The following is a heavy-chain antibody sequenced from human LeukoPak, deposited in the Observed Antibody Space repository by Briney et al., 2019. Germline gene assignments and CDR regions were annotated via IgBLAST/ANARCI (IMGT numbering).Heavy chain of an antibody. Sequence: SVKVSCKASGGTFSSYAISWVRQAPGQGLEWMGGIIPIFGTANYAQKFQGRVTITTDESTSTAYMELSSLRSEDTAVYFCARMIHDILTGPNWYFDLWGRGTLVTVSS. D-gene: IGHD3-9*01. V-gene: IGHV1-69*05. J-gene: IGHJ2*01. CDR3: ARMIHDILTGPNWYFDL. CDR1: GGTFSSYA. CDR2: IIPIFGTA.